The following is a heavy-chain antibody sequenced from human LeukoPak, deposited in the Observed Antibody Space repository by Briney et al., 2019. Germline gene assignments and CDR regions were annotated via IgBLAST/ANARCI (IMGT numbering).Heavy chain of an antibody. J-gene: IGHJ6*02. CDR3: ARALGGSLGYYYGMDV. Sequence: SQTLSLTCAVPGGSISSGGYSWSWIRQPPGKGLEWIGYIYHSGSTYYNPSLKSRVTISVDRSKNQFSLKLSSVTAADTAVYYCARALGGSLGYYYGMDVWGQGTTVTVSS. CDR2: IYHSGST. D-gene: IGHD3-10*01. CDR1: GGSISSGGYS. V-gene: IGHV4-30-2*01.